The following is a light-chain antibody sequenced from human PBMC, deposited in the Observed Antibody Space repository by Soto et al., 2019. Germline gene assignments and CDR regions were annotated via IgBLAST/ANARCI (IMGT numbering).Light chain of an antibody. CDR3: QHYAAAPIN. Sequence: TVLTQSPVTLSLSPGERATLSCSASQSVGGNVAWYQQNPGQAPKLLISGASSRAPGIPDRFSVSGSGADFNLSIRPLEPEDFALYYCQHYAAAPINFGKGTRL. CDR1: QSVGGN. J-gene: IGKJ5*01. CDR2: GAS. V-gene: IGKV3-20*01.